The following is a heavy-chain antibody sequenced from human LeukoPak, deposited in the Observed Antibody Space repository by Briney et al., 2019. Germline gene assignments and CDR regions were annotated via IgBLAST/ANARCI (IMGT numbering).Heavy chain of an antibody. CDR2: IYHSGST. CDR3: VSGLGMNEAHDY. J-gene: IGHJ4*02. D-gene: IGHD3/OR15-3a*01. V-gene: IGHV4-38-2*02. CDR1: GRSISSGYY. Sequence: PSETLSLTCTVSGRSISSGYYWGWIRQLPGKGLEWIGSIYHSGSTFYNPSLKSRVTISVDTSKNQFSLKLDSVTAADTAVYYCVSGLGMNEAHDYWGQGILVTVSS.